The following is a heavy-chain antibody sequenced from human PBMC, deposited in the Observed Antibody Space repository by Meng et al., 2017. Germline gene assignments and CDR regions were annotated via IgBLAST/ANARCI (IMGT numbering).Heavy chain of an antibody. CDR2: IYSNDDQ. J-gene: IGHJ5*02. CDR3: EHHEYGEVMNWFDP. V-gene: IGHV2-5*01. CDR1: GFSLSTSGVG. D-gene: IGHD4-17*01. Sequence: QNTLQESGPTLLKPTQTLTLTCHFSGFSLSTSGVGVGWTRQPPGKALEWLALIYSNDDQRYSPSLKSRLTITKDNSKNQVVLTMTTMDPVDTATYYCEHHEYGEVMNWFDPWGQGTLVTVSS.